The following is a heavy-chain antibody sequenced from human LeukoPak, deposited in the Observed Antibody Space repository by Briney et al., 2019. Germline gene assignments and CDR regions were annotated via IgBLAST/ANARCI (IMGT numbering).Heavy chain of an antibody. CDR1: GGSFSGYY. CDR2: INHSGST. D-gene: IGHD3-22*01. Sequence: SETLSLTCAVYGGSFSGYYWSWIRQPPGKGLEWIGEINHSGSTNYNPSLKSRVTISVDTSKNRFSLKLSSVTAADTAVYYCARAYYYDSSGYYYVPYYYYYGMDVWGQGTTVTVSS. CDR3: ARAYYYDSSGYYYVPYYYYYGMDV. V-gene: IGHV4-34*01. J-gene: IGHJ6*02.